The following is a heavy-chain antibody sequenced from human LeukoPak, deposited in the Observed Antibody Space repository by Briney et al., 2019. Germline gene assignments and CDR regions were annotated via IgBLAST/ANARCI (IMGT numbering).Heavy chain of an antibody. CDR1: GGSFSGYY. CDR2: INHSGST. V-gene: IGHV4-34*01. J-gene: IGHJ4*02. Sequence: SETLSLTCAVYGGSFSGYYWSWIRQPPGKGLEWIGEINHSGSTNYNPSLKSRVTISVDTSKNQFSLKLSSVTAADTAVYYCARGRSWVRGYFVDWGQGTLVTVSS. CDR3: ARGRSWVRGYFVD. D-gene: IGHD2-15*01.